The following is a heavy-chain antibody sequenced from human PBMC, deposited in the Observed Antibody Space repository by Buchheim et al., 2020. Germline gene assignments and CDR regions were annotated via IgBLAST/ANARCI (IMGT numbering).Heavy chain of an antibody. V-gene: IGHV1-69*04. Sequence: QVQLVQSGAEVKKPGSSVKVSCKASGGTFSSYAISWVRQAPGQGLEWMGRIIPTLGIANYAQKFQGRVTITADKSTSTAYMELSSLRSEDTAVYYCARGGAYCSSTSCYTLEDYYYGMDVWGQGTT. CDR3: ARGGAYCSSTSCYTLEDYYYGMDV. CDR2: IIPTLGIA. CDR1: GGTFSSYA. D-gene: IGHD2-2*02. J-gene: IGHJ6*02.